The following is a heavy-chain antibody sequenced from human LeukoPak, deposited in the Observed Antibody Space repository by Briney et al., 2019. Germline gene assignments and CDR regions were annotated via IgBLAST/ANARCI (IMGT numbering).Heavy chain of an antibody. D-gene: IGHD1-14*01. CDR1: GYTFTSYA. V-gene: IGHV1-3*01. J-gene: IGHJ6*03. CDR3: ARSVAEYYYYYMDV. Sequence: ASVKVSCKASGYTFTSYAIQWVRQAPGQRLEWMGWINAGHGNTKYSQNFQGRVTITRDTSASTAYMELSSLRSEDTAVYYCARSVAEYYYYYMDVWGKGTTVTVSS. CDR2: INAGHGNT.